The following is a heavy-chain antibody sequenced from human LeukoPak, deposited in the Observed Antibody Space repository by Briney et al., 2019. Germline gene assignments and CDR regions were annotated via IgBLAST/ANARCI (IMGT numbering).Heavy chain of an antibody. J-gene: IGHJ6*03. CDR1: GGSFSGYY. D-gene: IGHD6-6*01. Sequence: SETLSLTCAVYGGSFSGYYWSWIRQPPGKGLECIGEINHSGSTNYNPSLKSRVTISVDTSKNQFSLKLSSVTAADTAVYYCARDLKEIRIAARTYYYYMDVWGKGTTVTVSS. V-gene: IGHV4-34*01. CDR3: ARDLKEIRIAARTYYYYMDV. CDR2: INHSGST.